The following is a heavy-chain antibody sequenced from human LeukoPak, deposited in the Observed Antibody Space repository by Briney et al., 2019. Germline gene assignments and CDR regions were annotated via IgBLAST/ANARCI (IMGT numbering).Heavy chain of an antibody. CDR1: GFTFTGYY. CDR2: INPNTGGT. V-gene: IGHV1-2*02. CDR3: ARSLQRYYDFWSGPKNWFDP. D-gene: IGHD3-3*01. Sequence: GASVKVSCKTSGFTFTGYYIYWVRQAPGQGLEWMGWINPNTGGTDYAQKFQGRVTMTRDTSINTAYMELSGLRSDDTAVYYCARSLQRYYDFWSGPKNWFDPWGQGTLVTVSS. J-gene: IGHJ5*02.